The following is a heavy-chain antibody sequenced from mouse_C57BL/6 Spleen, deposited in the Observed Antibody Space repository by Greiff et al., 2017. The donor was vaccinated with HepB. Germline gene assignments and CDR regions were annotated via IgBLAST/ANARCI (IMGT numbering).Heavy chain of an antibody. V-gene: IGHV1-55*01. CDR3: AGGDYDDYFDY. J-gene: IGHJ2*01. CDR2: IYPGSGST. D-gene: IGHD2-4*01. Sequence: VQLQQSGAELVKPGASVKMSCKASGYTFTSYWITWVKQRPGQGLEWIGDIYPGSGSTNYKKFKSKATLTVDTSSSTAYMQLSSLTSEDSAVYYCAGGDYDDYFDYWGQGTTLTVSS. CDR1: GYTFTSYW.